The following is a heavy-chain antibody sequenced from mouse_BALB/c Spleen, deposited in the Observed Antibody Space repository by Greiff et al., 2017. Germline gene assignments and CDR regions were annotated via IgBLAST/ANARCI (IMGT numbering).Heavy chain of an antibody. J-gene: IGHJ2*01. CDR1: GFSLTSYD. D-gene: IGHD3-2*02. CDR2: IWTGGGT. CDR3: VRDQGYFDY. Sequence: LVESGPGLVAPSQSLSITCTVSGFSLTSYDISWIRQPPGKGLEWLGVIWTGGGTNYNSAFMSRLSISKDNSKSQVFLKMNSLQTDDTAIYYCVRDQGYFDYWGQGTTLTVSS. V-gene: IGHV2-9-2*01.